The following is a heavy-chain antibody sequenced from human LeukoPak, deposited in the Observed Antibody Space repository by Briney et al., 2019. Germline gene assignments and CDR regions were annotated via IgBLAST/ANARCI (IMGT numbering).Heavy chain of an antibody. Sequence: SETLSLTCVVSGYSISSNNWWRWIRQPPGRGLEWIGYMYHTGITSYNPSLRGRVTISLDTSRNQFFLKLSSVTAADTAICYCARKLDSSGYYQWGQGTLVTVSS. J-gene: IGHJ4*02. D-gene: IGHD3-22*01. V-gene: IGHV4-28*01. CDR2: MYHTGIT. CDR1: GYSISSNNW. CDR3: ARKLDSSGYYQ.